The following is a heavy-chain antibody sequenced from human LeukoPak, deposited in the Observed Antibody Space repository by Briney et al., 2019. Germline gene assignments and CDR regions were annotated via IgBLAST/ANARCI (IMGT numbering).Heavy chain of an antibody. CDR1: GGSFSHYY. Sequence: SETLSLTCAVYGGSFSHYYWSWIRQSPGMGLEWIGEINDSGTINYNPSLMSRVTISVDKSKNQFSMKLSSATAADTAVYYCARRWNYGRNYYIDVWGKGATVSVSS. CDR3: ARRWNYGRNYYIDV. D-gene: IGHD1-7*01. V-gene: IGHV4-34*01. CDR2: INDSGTI. J-gene: IGHJ6*03.